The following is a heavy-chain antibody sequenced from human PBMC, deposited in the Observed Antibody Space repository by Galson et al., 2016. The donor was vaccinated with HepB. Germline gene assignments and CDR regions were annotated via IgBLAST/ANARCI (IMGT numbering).Heavy chain of an antibody. Sequence: SLRLSCAASEFTFDNYAMSWVRQAPGKGLEWVSGISGSGTNSHYADSVRDRFTISRDNSENTLYLQMNSLRADDTAVYYCAKDQDNSGVFYFDHWGRGNLVIVSS. CDR3: AKDQDNSGVFYFDH. CDR2: ISGSGTNS. D-gene: IGHD5-12*01. CDR1: EFTFDNYA. V-gene: IGHV3-23*01. J-gene: IGHJ4*02.